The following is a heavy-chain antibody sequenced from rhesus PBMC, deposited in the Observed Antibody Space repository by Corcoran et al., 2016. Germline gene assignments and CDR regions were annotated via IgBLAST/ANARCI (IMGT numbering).Heavy chain of an antibody. V-gene: IGHV1-200*01. CDR3: ARRPEQMVRS. D-gene: IGHD6-13*01. CDR2: INPSKRKT. Sequence: QVQLLQSGAEVKKPGASVKLSCKASGYTLTSYSINWVRQAPGQGLEWMGWINPSKRKTGYAQKFQGRVTMTRDTSASTAYMEMSSLRSEDTAVYYCARRPEQMVRSWGQGVLVTVSS. CDR1: GYTLTSYS. J-gene: IGHJ4*01.